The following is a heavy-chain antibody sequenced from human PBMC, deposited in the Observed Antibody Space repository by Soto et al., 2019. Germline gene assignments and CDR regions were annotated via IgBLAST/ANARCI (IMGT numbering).Heavy chain of an antibody. CDR3: ASYRYFDWYYYYYGMDV. CDR1: GGSISSSNW. Sequence: PSETLSLTCAVSGGSISSSNWWSWVRQPPGKRLEWIGEIYHSESNNYNPSINSRVTISVDKSKIQFSLKLSSVTAADTAVYYCASYRYFDWYYYYYGMDVWGQGTTVTVSS. D-gene: IGHD3-9*01. J-gene: IGHJ6*02. CDR2: IYHSESN. V-gene: IGHV4-4*02.